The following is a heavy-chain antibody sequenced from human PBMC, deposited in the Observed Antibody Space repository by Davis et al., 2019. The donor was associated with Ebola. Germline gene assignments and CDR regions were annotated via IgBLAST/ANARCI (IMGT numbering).Heavy chain of an antibody. D-gene: IGHD3-22*01. J-gene: IGHJ6*02. CDR2: INPNSGGT. Sequence: ASVKVSCKASGYTFTGYYMHWVRQAPGQGLEWMGWINPNSGGTNYAQKLQGRVTMTTDTSTSTAYMELRSLRSDDTAVYYCARGHRRITMIVVGPQYYGMDVWGQGTTVTVSS. CDR1: GYTFTGYY. CDR3: ARGHRRITMIVVGPQYYGMDV. V-gene: IGHV1-2*02.